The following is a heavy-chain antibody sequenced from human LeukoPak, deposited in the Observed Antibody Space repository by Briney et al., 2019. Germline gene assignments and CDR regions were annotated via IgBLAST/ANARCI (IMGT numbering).Heavy chain of an antibody. V-gene: IGHV4-31*03. CDR1: GGSISSGGYY. CDR3: ARVVAGHTVGYLWFDP. D-gene: IGHD6-19*01. J-gene: IGHJ5*02. Sequence: PSETLSLTCTVSGGSISSGGYYWSWIRQHPGKGLEWIGYIYYSGSTYYNPSLKSRVTISVDTSKNQFSLKLSSVTAADTAVYYCARVVAGHTVGYLWFDPWGQGTLVTVSS. CDR2: IYYSGST.